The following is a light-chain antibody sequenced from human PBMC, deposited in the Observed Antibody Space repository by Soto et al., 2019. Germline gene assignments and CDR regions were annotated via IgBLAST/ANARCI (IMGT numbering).Light chain of an antibody. V-gene: IGKV1-33*01. CDR2: DAS. J-gene: IGKJ5*01. CDR3: QRYDSLPPT. Sequence: DIQMTQCPSSLSASVGDRVTITCQASHDINKYLNWYQEKPGKAPKLLIYDASNLQTGVPSRFSGSGSGTHFTFTISSLQPEDIATYYCQRYDSLPPTFGQGTRLDIK. CDR1: HDINKY.